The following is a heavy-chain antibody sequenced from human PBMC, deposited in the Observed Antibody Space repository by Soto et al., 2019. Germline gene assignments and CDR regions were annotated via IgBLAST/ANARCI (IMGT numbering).Heavy chain of an antibody. D-gene: IGHD3-10*01. CDR2: ISAYNGNT. V-gene: IGHV1-18*01. CDR3: PRAGAYGSGGGSAFDI. J-gene: IGHJ3*02. CDR1: GYTFTSYG. Sequence: QVQLVQSGAEVKKPGASVKVSCKASGYTFTSYGISWVRQAPGQGLEWMGWISAYNGNTNYAQKLQGRVTMTTDTATSTADMVVGSLGSDDTAGYYCPRAGAYGSGGGSAFDIWGQGTMVTVSS.